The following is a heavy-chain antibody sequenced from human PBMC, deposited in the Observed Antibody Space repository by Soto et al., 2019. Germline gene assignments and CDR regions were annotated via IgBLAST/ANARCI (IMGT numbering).Heavy chain of an antibody. CDR2: IYYSGST. CDR1: GGSINSGDYY. Sequence: SETLSLTCSVSGGSINSGDYYWSWVRQPPGKGLEWIGYIYYSGSTYFNPSLKSRVTISKDTSRNQFSLRLSSVTAADTAVYYCARAIVVTIGGMDVWGQGTTVTVS. V-gene: IGHV4-30-4*01. D-gene: IGHD5-12*01. CDR3: ARAIVVTIGGMDV. J-gene: IGHJ6*02.